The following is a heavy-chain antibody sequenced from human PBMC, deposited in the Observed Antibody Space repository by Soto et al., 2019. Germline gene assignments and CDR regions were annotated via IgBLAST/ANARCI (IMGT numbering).Heavy chain of an antibody. D-gene: IGHD4-17*01. CDR1: GFTFSSYA. CDR2: ISYDGSKK. V-gene: IGHV3-30-3*01. J-gene: IGHJ5*02. Sequence: QVQMVESGGGVVQPGRSLRLSCAASGFTFSSYAMHWVRQAPGKGLERLAVISYDGSKKYYADSVKGRFTISRDNSKNTRYLQMNSLRAEDTAVYYCERDGLTVPPAINWFDPWGQGTLVTVSS. CDR3: ERDGLTVPPAINWFDP.